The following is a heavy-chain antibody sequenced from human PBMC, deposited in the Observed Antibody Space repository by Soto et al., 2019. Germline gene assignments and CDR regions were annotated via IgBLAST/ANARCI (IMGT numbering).Heavy chain of an antibody. V-gene: IGHV4-34*01. Sequence: QVQLQQWGAGLLKPSETLSLTCAVYGGSFSGYYWTWLRQPPGTGLEWIGEINHSGSTNYNPSLKSRVTMSVDTSKHQFSLKLTSVTAADTAVYYCARDKITGLFDSWGQGTLVTVSS. J-gene: IGHJ4*02. CDR3: ARDKITGLFDS. D-gene: IGHD2-8*02. CDR1: GGSFSGYY. CDR2: INHSGST.